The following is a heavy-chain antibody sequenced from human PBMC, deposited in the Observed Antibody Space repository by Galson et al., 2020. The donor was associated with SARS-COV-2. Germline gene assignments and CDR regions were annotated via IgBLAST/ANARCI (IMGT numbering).Heavy chain of an antibody. CDR3: ARKLSGYYGMDV. D-gene: IGHD3-10*01. Sequence: ASVKVSCKASGYTFTGYYMHWVRQAPGQGLEWMGWINPNSGGTNYAQKFQGRVTMTRDTSISTAYMELSRLRSDDTAVYYCARKLSGYYGMDVWGQGTTVTVSS. J-gene: IGHJ6*02. V-gene: IGHV1-2*02. CDR2: INPNSGGT. CDR1: GYTFTGYY.